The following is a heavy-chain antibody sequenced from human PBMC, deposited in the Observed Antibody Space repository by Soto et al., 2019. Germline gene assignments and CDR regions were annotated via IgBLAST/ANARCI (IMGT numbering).Heavy chain of an antibody. V-gene: IGHV3-9*01. CDR3: AKKIDAHGTTVNDFDN. Sequence: EVQLVESGGGLVQSGRSLRLSCAASGFRFDDYAMHWVRQAPGMGLEWLSGISWNHVTTGYADSVKGRSTISRYNAKNSLLLQMNSLRAEHTAVYYCAKKIDAHGTTVNDFDNWGQGTQVTVSS. CDR2: ISWNHVTT. CDR1: GFRFDDYA. D-gene: IGHD4-17*01. J-gene: IGHJ4*02.